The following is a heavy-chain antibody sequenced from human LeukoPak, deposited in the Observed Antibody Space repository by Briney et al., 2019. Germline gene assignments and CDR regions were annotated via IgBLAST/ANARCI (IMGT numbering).Heavy chain of an antibody. CDR2: IYSNTSA. D-gene: IGHD3-22*01. J-gene: IGHJ4*02. CDR1: GFTISYNY. CDR3: AKRDTSGYYYFDY. Sequence: QSGGSLRLSCAASGFTISYNYMSWVRQAPGKGLQWVSVIYSNTSAYYADSVKGRFTISRHNSKNTLYLQMTSLRAEDTAVYYCAKRDTSGYYYFDYWGQGTLVTVSS. V-gene: IGHV3-53*04.